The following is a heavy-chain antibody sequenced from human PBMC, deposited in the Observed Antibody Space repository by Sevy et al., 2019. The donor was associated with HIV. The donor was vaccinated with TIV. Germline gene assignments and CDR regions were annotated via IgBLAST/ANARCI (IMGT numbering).Heavy chain of an antibody. CDR1: GGSISSSSYY. CDR2: IYYSGST. V-gene: IGHV4-39*01. D-gene: IGHD4-17*01. Sequence: SETLSLTCTISGGSISSSSYYWGWIRQPPGKGLEWIGSIYYSGSTYYNPSLKSRVTISVDTSKNQFSLKLSSVTAADTAVYYCARHLAVTKRPYYFDYWGQGTLVTVS. CDR3: ARHLAVTKRPYYFDY. J-gene: IGHJ4*02.